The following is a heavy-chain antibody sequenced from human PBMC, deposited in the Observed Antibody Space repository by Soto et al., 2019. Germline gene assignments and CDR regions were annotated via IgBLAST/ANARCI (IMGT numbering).Heavy chain of an antibody. CDR3: ASGGRKYYFDY. CDR1: GFTVSNNY. J-gene: IGHJ4*02. Sequence: EVQLVESGGGLIQPGGSLRLSCAASGFTVSNNYMNWVRQAPGKGLEWVSVIYSGGSTYYADSVKGRFTISRDDSKNTLDLQMNSLRAEDTAVYYCASGGRKYYFDYWGQGALVTVSS. CDR2: IYSGGST. V-gene: IGHV3-53*01. D-gene: IGHD6-25*01.